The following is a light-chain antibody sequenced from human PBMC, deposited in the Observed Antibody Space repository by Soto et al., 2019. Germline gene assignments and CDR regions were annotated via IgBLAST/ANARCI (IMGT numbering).Light chain of an antibody. CDR3: HSYDSSLSAVV. J-gene: IGLJ3*02. V-gene: IGLV1-40*01. CDR1: SSNIGAGYD. CDR2: SNN. Sequence: QSVLTQPPSVSGAPGQMVTISCTGTSSNIGAGYDVHWYQQLPGKAPTLLIYSNNDRPSGVPDRFSVYKSGTSASLAITGHQADDEADYYCHSYDSSLSAVVFGGGTKLTVL.